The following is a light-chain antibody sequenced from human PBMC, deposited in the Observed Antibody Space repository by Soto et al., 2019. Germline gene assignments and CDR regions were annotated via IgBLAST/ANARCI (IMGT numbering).Light chain of an antibody. J-gene: IGKJ5*01. CDR3: QQLHDYPIT. V-gene: IGKV1-5*01. CDR1: QSISRW. CDR2: AAS. Sequence: IKMSHSVSALSAYVGDRVTITCRASQSISRWLAWYQQKPGKAPKLLIYAASSLQSGVPSRFSGSGSGTDFTLTISSLQPEDFATYYCQQLHDYPITSGHGTLLEIK.